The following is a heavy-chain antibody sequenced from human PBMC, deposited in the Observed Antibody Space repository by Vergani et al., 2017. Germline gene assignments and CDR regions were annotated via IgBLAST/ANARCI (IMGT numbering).Heavy chain of an antibody. J-gene: IGHJ6*03. CDR3: ARMGKYWDHYYMDV. Sequence: EVHLVQSGAEGKKPGESLKISCGGSVYIFSNYWIAWVRQMPGKGLEWMGIIYPGDSKTKYNPSFQGQVTVSADKTISTAYLQWNTLQAPDTAIYYCARMGKYWDHYYMDVWGKGTTVTVSS. CDR2: IYPGDSKT. V-gene: IGHV5-51*03. D-gene: IGHD2/OR15-2a*01. CDR1: VYIFSNYW.